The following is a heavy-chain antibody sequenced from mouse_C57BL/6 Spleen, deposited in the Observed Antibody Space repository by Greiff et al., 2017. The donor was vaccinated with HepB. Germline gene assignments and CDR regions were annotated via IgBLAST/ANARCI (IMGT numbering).Heavy chain of an antibody. J-gene: IGHJ2*01. V-gene: IGHV5-17*01. Sequence: EVMLVESGGGLVKPGGSLKLSCAASGFTFSDYGMHWVRQAPEKGLEWVAYISSGSSTIYYADTVKGRFTISRDNAKNNLFRQMTSLRSEDTAMYYCARIRQLRPHYFDYWGQGTTLTVSS. CDR3: ARIRQLRPHYFDY. CDR1: GFTFSDYG. CDR2: ISSGSSTI. D-gene: IGHD3-2*02.